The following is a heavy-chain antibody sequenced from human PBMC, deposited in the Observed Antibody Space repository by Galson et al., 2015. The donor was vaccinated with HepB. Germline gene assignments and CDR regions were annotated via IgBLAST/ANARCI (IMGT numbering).Heavy chain of an antibody. CDR2: INPSGGST. CDR3: AQAATVTTTLDY. J-gene: IGHJ4*02. CDR1: GYTLTSYY. Sequence: SVKVSCKASGYTLTSYYMHWVRQAPGQGLEWMGIINPSGGSTSYAQKFQGRVTMTRDTSTSTVYMELSSLRSEDTAVYYCAQAATVTTTLDYWGQGTLVTVSS. V-gene: IGHV1-46*03. D-gene: IGHD4-17*01.